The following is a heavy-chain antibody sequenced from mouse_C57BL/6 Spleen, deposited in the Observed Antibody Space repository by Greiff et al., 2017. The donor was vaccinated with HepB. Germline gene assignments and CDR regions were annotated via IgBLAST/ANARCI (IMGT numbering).Heavy chain of an antibody. Sequence: EVQLQQSGPELVKPGASVKISCKASGYTFTDYYMNWVKQSHGKSLEWIGDINPNNGGTSYNQKFKGKATLTVDKSSSTAYMELRSLTSEDSAVYYCARSSGSTDFDVWGTGTTVTVSS. V-gene: IGHV1-26*01. D-gene: IGHD1-1*01. CDR2: INPNNGGT. J-gene: IGHJ1*03. CDR1: GYTFTDYY. CDR3: ARSSGSTDFDV.